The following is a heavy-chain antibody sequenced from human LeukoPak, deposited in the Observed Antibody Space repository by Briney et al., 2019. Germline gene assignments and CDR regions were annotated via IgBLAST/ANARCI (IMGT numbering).Heavy chain of an antibody. Sequence: ASVKLSCKASGYTFTGNYTHWVRNGTGQGLEWMGWINPNSGGTNYAQTFQGMVTMTRDMSISTAYMELSRLRSDATAVYYCAREPTYYDFWSGYDGNWFDPWGQGTLVTVSS. CDR3: AREPTYYDFWSGYDGNWFDP. J-gene: IGHJ5*02. D-gene: IGHD3-3*01. CDR1: GYTFTGNY. CDR2: INPNSGGT. V-gene: IGHV1-2*02.